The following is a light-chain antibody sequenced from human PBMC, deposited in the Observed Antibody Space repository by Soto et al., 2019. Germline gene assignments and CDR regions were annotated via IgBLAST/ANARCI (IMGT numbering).Light chain of an antibody. J-gene: IGKJ2*02. CDR1: QSVSRNF. Sequence: EIVLTQSPGTLSLSPGERATLSCRASQSVSRNFLAWYQQKPGQAPKLLISGASSRATGIPDRFSGSVSGTDFTLTISRLEPEDFALYSCQQYGSAPGTFGQGTKLEIK. CDR2: GAS. V-gene: IGKV3-20*01. CDR3: QQYGSAPGT.